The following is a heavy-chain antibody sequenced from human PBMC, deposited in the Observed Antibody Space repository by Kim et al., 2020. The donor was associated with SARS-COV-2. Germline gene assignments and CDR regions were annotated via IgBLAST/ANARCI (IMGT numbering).Heavy chain of an antibody. D-gene: IGHD6-19*01. CDR1: GGSISSGDYY. V-gene: IGHV4-30-4*01. CDR2: IYYSGST. CDR3: AREASNSSGWFGRNPSGTPLFDY. Sequence: SETLSLTCTVSGGSISSGDYYWSWIRQPPGKGLEWIGYIYYSGSTYYNPSLKSRVTISVDTSKNQFSLKLSSVTAADTAVYYCAREASNSSGWFGRNPSGTPLFDYWGQGTLVTVSS. J-gene: IGHJ4*02.